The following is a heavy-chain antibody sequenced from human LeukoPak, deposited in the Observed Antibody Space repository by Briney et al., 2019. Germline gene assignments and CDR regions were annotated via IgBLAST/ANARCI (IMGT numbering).Heavy chain of an antibody. CDR3: ARAPGYGSGSYYRGNY. Sequence: GASVKVSCKASGYTFTGYYMHWVRQAPGQGLEWMGWINPNSGGTNYAQKFQGRVTMTRDTSISTAYMEQSRLRSDDTAVYYCARAPGYGSGSYYRGNYWGQGTLVTVSS. CDR2: INPNSGGT. V-gene: IGHV1-2*02. CDR1: GYTFTGYY. D-gene: IGHD3-10*01. J-gene: IGHJ4*02.